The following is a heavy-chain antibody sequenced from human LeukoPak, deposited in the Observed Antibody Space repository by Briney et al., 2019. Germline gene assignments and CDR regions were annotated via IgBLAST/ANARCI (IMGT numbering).Heavy chain of an antibody. V-gene: IGHV3-48*04. CDR2: ISSSGSTI. CDR3: ARDPYSGSYGNYYYYFMDV. D-gene: IGHD1-26*01. CDR1: GFTFSLYT. Sequence: KPGGSLRLSCAASGFTFSLYTMNWVRQAPGKGLEWVSYISSSGSTIYYADSVKGRFTISRDNAKNSLYLQMNSLRAEDTAVYYCARDPYSGSYGNYYYYFMDVWGKGTTVTISS. J-gene: IGHJ6*03.